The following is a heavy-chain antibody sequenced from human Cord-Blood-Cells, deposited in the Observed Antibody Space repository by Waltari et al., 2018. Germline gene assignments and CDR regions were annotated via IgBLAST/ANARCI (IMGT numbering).Heavy chain of an antibody. CDR2: IYYSGST. Sequence: LQLQESGPGLVKPSETLSLTCTVSGGSISSSSYYWGWIRHPPGKGLEWIGSIYYSGSTYYNPSLKSRVTISVDTSKNQFSLKLSSVTAADTAVYYCARLDSGSYDENWFDPWGQGTLVTVSS. J-gene: IGHJ5*02. CDR3: ARLDSGSYDENWFDP. CDR1: GGSISSSSYY. V-gene: IGHV4-39*01. D-gene: IGHD1-26*01.